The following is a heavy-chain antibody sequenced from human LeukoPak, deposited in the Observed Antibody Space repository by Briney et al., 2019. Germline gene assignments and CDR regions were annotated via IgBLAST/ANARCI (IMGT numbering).Heavy chain of an antibody. D-gene: IGHD3-22*01. J-gene: IGHJ3*01. CDR1: GGTFSRYA. Sequence: GASLKVSCKASGGTFSRYAISSGRQAPGQGLEWMGGIIPIFGTANSTQKFRGTVTITTDGSTRTAYSDLSILRSQDTAVCYCVASWGFMIEDAFDGWGQASMVTAS. CDR3: VASWGFMIEDAFDG. CDR2: IIPIFGTA. V-gene: IGHV1-69*05.